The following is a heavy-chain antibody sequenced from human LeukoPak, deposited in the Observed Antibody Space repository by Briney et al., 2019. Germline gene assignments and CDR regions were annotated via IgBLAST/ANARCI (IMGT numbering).Heavy chain of an antibody. Sequence: GGSLRLSCATSGFTFSNYWMCWVRQAPGKGLEWVANIRQDGGDKYYADSVKGRFTISRDNAKNSLYLQMNSLRAEDTAVYSCARVIVTVPGQSDYFDYWGQGNLVTFSS. CDR2: IRQDGGDK. V-gene: IGHV3-7*03. D-gene: IGHD2/OR15-2a*01. CDR1: GFTFSNYW. J-gene: IGHJ4*02. CDR3: ARVIVTVPGQSDYFDY.